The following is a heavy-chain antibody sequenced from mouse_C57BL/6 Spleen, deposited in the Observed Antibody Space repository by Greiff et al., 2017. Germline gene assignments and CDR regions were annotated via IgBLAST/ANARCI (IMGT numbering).Heavy chain of an antibody. CDR1: GFTFSSYA. Sequence: EVHLVESGGGLVKPGGSLKLSCAASGFTFSSYAMSWVRQTPEKRLEWVATISDGGSYTYYPDNVKGRFTISRDNAKNNLYLQMSHLKSEDTAMYYCARSYYYGSPYYYAMDYWGQGTSVTVSS. V-gene: IGHV5-4*01. CDR2: ISDGGSYT. J-gene: IGHJ4*01. D-gene: IGHD1-1*01. CDR3: ARSYYYGSPYYYAMDY.